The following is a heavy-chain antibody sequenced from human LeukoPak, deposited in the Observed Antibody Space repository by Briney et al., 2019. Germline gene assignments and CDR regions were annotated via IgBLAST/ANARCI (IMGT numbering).Heavy chain of an antibody. V-gene: IGHV3-21*01. D-gene: IGHD3-22*01. Sequence: TGGSLRLSCAASGFTFSSYAMNWVRQAPGKGLEWVSSISSSSSYIYYADSVKGRFTISRDNAKNSLYLQMNSLRAEDTAVFYCAKYRSSGYYSGPFDYWGQGTLVTVSS. CDR1: GFTFSSYA. J-gene: IGHJ4*02. CDR2: ISSSSSYI. CDR3: AKYRSSGYYSGPFDY.